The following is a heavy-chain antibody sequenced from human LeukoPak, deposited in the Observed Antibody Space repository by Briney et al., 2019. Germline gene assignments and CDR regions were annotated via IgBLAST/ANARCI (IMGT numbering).Heavy chain of an antibody. D-gene: IGHD3-9*01. CDR2: IYYSGST. CDR1: GGSISSGGYY. CDR3: ARGDYDTPDY. V-gene: IGHV4-31*03. Sequence: SETLSLTCTVSGGSISSGGYYWSWIRQHPGKGLEWIGYIYYSGSTYYNPSLKSRVTISVDTSKNQFSLKLSSVTAADTAVYYCARGDYDTPDYWGQGTLVTVSS. J-gene: IGHJ4*02.